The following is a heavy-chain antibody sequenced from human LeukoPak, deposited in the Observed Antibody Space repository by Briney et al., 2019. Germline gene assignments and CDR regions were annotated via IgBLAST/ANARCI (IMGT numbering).Heavy chain of an antibody. CDR3: ARTIAARPGPLDY. V-gene: IGHV1-69*04. J-gene: IGHJ4*02. D-gene: IGHD6-6*01. Sequence: SVKVSCKASGGTFSSYAISWVRQAPGQGLEWMGRIIPILGIANYAQKFQGRVTITADKSTSTAYMELSSLRSEDTAVYYCARTIAARPGPLDYWGQGTLVTVSS. CDR2: IIPILGIA. CDR1: GGTFSSYA.